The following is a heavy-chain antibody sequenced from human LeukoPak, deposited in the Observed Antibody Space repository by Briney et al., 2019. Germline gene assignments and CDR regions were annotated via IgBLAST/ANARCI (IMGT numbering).Heavy chain of an antibody. CDR3: ATKPIAAAGSLDFDY. J-gene: IGHJ4*02. Sequence: ASVKVSCKVSGYTLTELSMHWVRQAPGKGVAWMGGFDPEDGETIYAQKFQGRVTMTEDTSTDTAYMELSSLRSEDTAVYYCATKPIAAAGSLDFDYWGQGTLVTVSS. D-gene: IGHD6-13*01. CDR1: GYTLTELS. V-gene: IGHV1-24*01. CDR2: FDPEDGET.